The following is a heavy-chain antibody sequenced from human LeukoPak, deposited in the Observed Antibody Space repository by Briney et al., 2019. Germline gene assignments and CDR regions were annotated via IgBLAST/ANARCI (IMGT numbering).Heavy chain of an antibody. CDR3: AKSSSEEIRDGYSN. CDR1: GFTFSSYW. CDR2: IKQDGSEK. Sequence: GGSLRLSCAASGFTFSSYWMSWVRQAPGKGLEWVANIKQDGSEKYYVDSVKGRFTISRDNTKNSLYLQMNSLRAEDTALYYCAKSSSEEIRDGYSNWGQGTLVTVSS. J-gene: IGHJ4*02. V-gene: IGHV3-7*03. D-gene: IGHD5-24*01.